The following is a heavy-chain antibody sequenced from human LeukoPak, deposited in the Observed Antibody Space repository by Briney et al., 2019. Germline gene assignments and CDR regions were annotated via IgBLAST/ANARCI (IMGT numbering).Heavy chain of an antibody. V-gene: IGHV1-46*01. D-gene: IGHD5-18*01. CDR3: ARARNSYAFDY. J-gene: IGHJ4*02. Sequence: GASVKVSCKASGCTFTSYYMHWVRQAPGQGLEWMGIINPSGGSTSYAQKFQGRVTMTRDTSTSTVYMELSSLRSEDTAVYYCARARNSYAFDYWGQGTLVTVSS. CDR2: INPSGGST. CDR1: GCTFTSYY.